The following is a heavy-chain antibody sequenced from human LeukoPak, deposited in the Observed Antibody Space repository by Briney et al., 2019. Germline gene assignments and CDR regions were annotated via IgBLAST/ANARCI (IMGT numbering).Heavy chain of an antibody. CDR3: AKGSLSGGSCYFDY. Sequence: GGSLRLSCAASGFTFSTYAMNWVRQAPGKGLEWVSVISGSGGSTYYADSVKGRFTISRDISKNTLYLQMNSLSAEDTAVYYCAKGSLSGGSCYFDYWGQGTLVTVSS. V-gene: IGHV3-23*01. CDR1: GFTFSTYA. CDR2: ISGSGGST. J-gene: IGHJ4*02. D-gene: IGHD2-15*01.